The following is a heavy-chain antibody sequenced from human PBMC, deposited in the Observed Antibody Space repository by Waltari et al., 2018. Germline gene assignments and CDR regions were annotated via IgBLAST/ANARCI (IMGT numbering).Heavy chain of an antibody. CDR2: ISYDGSNK. CDR3: ARENYDYIWGSYLPPDY. Sequence: QVQLVQSGAEVKQPGSSVKVSCKASGGPFSSYAISWVRQAPGQGLEWVAVISYDGSNKYYADSVKGRFTISRDNSKNTLYLQMNSLRAEDTAVYYCARENYDYIWGSYLPPDYWGQGTLDTVSS. D-gene: IGHD3-16*02. J-gene: IGHJ4*02. CDR1: GGPFSSYA. V-gene: IGHV3-30*16.